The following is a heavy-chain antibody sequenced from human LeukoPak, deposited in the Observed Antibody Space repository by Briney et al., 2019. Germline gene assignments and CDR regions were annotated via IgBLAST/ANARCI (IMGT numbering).Heavy chain of an antibody. D-gene: IGHD3-22*01. CDR2: INHSGST. J-gene: IGHJ4*02. V-gene: IGHV4-34*01. CDR3: ARVSLWRYYGSSGYYSHEPDKDY. Sequence: PSETLSLTCAVYGGSFSGYYWSWIRQPPGKGLEWIGEINHSGSTNYNPSLKSRVTISVDTSKNQFSLKLSSVTAADTAVYYCARVSLWRYYGSSGYYSHEPDKDYWGQGTLVTVSS. CDR1: GGSFSGYY.